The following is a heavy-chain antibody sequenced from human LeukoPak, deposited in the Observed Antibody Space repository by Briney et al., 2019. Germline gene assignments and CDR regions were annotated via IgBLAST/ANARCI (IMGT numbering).Heavy chain of an antibody. Sequence: GGSLRLSCAASGFTFSSYWMSWVRQAPGKGLEWVANIKQDGSEKYYVDSVKGRFTISRDNAKNSLYLQMNSLRAEDTAVYYCARDPQWGYFVVVPAAPNEVDWGQGTLVTVSS. J-gene: IGHJ4*02. CDR2: IKQDGSEK. CDR3: ARDPQWGYFVVVPAAPNEVD. D-gene: IGHD2-2*01. CDR1: GFTFSSYW. V-gene: IGHV3-7*01.